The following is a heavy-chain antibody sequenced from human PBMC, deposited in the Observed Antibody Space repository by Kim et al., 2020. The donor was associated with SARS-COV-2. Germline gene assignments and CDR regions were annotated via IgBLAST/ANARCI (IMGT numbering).Heavy chain of an antibody. D-gene: IGHD3-22*01. Sequence: GESLKISCKGSGYSFTSYWIGWVRQMPGKGLEWMGIIYPGDSDTRYSPSFQGQVTIPADKSISTAYLQWSSLKASDTAMYYCATTYYYDSSGYPDAFDIWGQGTMVTVSS. CDR3: ATTYYYDSSGYPDAFDI. V-gene: IGHV5-51*01. J-gene: IGHJ3*02. CDR1: GYSFTSYW. CDR2: IYPGDSDT.